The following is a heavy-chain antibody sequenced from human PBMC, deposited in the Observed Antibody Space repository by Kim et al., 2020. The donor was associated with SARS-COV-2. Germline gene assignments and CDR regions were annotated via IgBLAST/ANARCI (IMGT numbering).Heavy chain of an antibody. CDR2: TYYRSKWYN. J-gene: IGHJ3*02. V-gene: IGHV6-1*01. CDR3: AREEVEYCSSTSCYGFDI. D-gene: IGHD2-2*01. CDR1: GDSVSSNSAA. Sequence: SQTLSLTCAISGDSVSSNSAAWNWIRQSPSRGLEWLGRTYYRSKWYNDYAVSVKSRITINPDTSKNQFSLQLNSVTPEDTAVYYCAREEVEYCSSTSCYGFDIWGQGTMVTVSS.